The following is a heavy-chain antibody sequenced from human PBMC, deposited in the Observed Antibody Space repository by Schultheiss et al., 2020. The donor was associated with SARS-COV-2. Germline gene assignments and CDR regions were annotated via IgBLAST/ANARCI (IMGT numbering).Heavy chain of an antibody. J-gene: IGHJ4*02. D-gene: IGHD3-10*01. CDR1: GGSITSGSYY. Sequence: SQTLSLTCSVSGGSITSGSYYWSWIRKPAGKGLEWIGRIYTFGSTNYSPSLKSRATISIDTSKNQFSLKLSSVTAADTAVYYCASVSLHRALDYWGQGTLVTVSS. CDR2: IYTFGST. CDR3: ASVSLHRALDY. V-gene: IGHV4-61*02.